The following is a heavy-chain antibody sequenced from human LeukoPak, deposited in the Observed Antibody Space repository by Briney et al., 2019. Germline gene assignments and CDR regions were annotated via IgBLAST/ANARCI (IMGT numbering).Heavy chain of an antibody. CDR3: ARDYYDSSGYYSRDDAFDI. Sequence: SETLSLTCTVSGGSISSYYWSWIRQPPGKGLEWIGYIYYSGSTNYNPSLKSRVTISVDTSKNQFSLKLSSVTAADTAVYYCARDYYDSSGYYSRDDAFDIWGQGTMVTVSS. J-gene: IGHJ3*02. D-gene: IGHD3-22*01. CDR2: IYYSGST. V-gene: IGHV4-59*01. CDR1: GGSISSYY.